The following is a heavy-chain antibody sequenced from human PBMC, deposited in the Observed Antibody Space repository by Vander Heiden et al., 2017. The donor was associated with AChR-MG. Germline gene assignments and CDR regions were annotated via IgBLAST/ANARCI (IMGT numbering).Heavy chain of an antibody. J-gene: IGHJ4*02. CDR3: GKGGLKARGEY. D-gene: IGHD3-10*01. V-gene: IGHV3-23*01. CDR1: GIIFNNYA. CDR2: ISDSGGST. Sequence: EVQLLESGGGLVQPGGPLRLSCAVSGIIFNNYALSWVRQAPGKGLEGVSGISDSGGSTYYADSVKGRFTISRDNSKNTLYLQMNSLRAEDTAVYYCGKGGLKARGEYWGQGTLVTVSS.